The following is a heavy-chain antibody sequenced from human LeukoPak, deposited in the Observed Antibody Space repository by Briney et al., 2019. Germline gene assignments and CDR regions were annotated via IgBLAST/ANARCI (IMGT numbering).Heavy chain of an antibody. V-gene: IGHV1-2*04. CDR1: GYTFTGYY. J-gene: IGHJ4*02. CDR3: ARGAPSTYDILTGPGAFDY. CDR2: IDPNSGGT. Sequence: ASVKVSCKASGYTFTGYYMHWVRQAPGQGLEWMGWIDPNSGGTNYAQKFQGWVTMTRDTSISTAYMELSRLRSDDTAVYYCARGAPSTYDILTGPGAFDYWGQGTLVTVSS. D-gene: IGHD3-9*01.